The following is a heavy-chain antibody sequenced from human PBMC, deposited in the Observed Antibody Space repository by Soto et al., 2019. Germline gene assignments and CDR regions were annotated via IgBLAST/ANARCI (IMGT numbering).Heavy chain of an antibody. CDR1: GFTFSSYS. CDR3: ARVNRITMVRGVIMRGYYGMDV. V-gene: IGHV3-48*02. CDR2: ISSSSSTI. J-gene: IGHJ6*02. D-gene: IGHD3-10*01. Sequence: GGSLRLSCAASGFTFSSYSMNWVRQAPGKGLEWVSYISSSSSTIYYADSVKGRFTISRDNAKNSLYLQMNSLRDEDTAVYYCARVNRITMVRGVIMRGYYGMDVWGQGTTVTVSS.